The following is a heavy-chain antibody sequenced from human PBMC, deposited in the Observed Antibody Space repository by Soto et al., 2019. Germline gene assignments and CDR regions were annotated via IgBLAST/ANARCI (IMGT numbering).Heavy chain of an antibody. D-gene: IGHD6-19*01. CDR3: ASTDSSGWSSFDY. V-gene: IGHV1-69*02. CDR1: GGTFSSYT. J-gene: IGHJ4*02. CDR2: IIPILGIA. Sequence: ASVKVSCKASGGTFSSYTISWVRQAPGQGLEWMGRIIPILGIANYAQKFQGRVTITADKSTSTAYMELSSLRSEDTAVYYCASTDSSGWSSFDYWGQGTLVTVSS.